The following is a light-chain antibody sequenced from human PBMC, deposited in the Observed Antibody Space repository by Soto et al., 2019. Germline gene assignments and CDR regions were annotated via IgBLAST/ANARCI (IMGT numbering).Light chain of an antibody. J-gene: IGKJ3*01. CDR1: QGIHNW. CDR3: QQANTFPLT. V-gene: IGKV1D-12*01. CDR2: AVS. Sequence: DIQMTQSPSSVSASVGDRVTITCRASQGIHNWLAWYQQKPGKAPKLLISAVSSLQSGVSSRFSGSGFRTDFTLTISSLQPEDFATYYCQQANTFPLTFGPGTKVAIK.